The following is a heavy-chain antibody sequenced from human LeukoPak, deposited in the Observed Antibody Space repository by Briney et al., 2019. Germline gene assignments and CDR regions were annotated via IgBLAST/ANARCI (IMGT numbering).Heavy chain of an antibody. CDR2: IGGSGGST. J-gene: IGHJ4*01. V-gene: IGHV3-23*01. Sequence: GGSLRLSCAASGFTFSTYAMSWVRQAPGKGLEWVSAIGGSGGSTYYADSVKGRFTISRDNSKNTLYLQMNSLRAEDTAVYYCAKDSTMLTTGRGNFDSWGPGTLVTVSS. CDR1: GFTFSTYA. CDR3: AKDSTMLTTGRGNFDS. D-gene: IGHD4-17*01.